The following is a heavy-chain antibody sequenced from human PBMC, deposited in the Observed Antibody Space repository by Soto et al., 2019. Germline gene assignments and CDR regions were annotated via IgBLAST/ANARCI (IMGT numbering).Heavy chain of an antibody. Sequence: PSETLSLTCTVSGGSVSSGSYYWSWIRQPPGKGLEWIGYIYYSGSTNYNPSLKSRVTISVDTSKNQFSLKLSSVTAADTAVYYCARDTRVVAGTSMRTPLFDYWGQGTLVTVSS. D-gene: IGHD6-19*01. J-gene: IGHJ4*02. CDR2: IYYSGST. CDR1: GGSVSSGSYY. CDR3: ARDTRVVAGTSMRTPLFDY. V-gene: IGHV4-61*01.